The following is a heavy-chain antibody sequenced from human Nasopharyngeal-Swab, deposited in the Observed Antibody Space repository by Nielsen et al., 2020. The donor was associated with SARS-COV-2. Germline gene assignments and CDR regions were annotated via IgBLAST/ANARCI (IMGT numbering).Heavy chain of an antibody. J-gene: IGHJ4*02. CDR3: ARIGSSGWYPFDLDY. Sequence: GESLKISCAASGFTFSSYEMNWVRQAPGKGLEWVSYISGSGSTIYYAESVKGRFTISRDNAKNALYLQMNSLRAEDTAVYYCARIGSSGWYPFDLDYWGQGTRVTVSS. CDR2: ISGSGSTI. D-gene: IGHD6-19*01. V-gene: IGHV3-48*03. CDR1: GFTFSSYE.